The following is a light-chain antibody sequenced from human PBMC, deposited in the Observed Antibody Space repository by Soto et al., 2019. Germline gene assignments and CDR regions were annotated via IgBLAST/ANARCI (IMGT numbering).Light chain of an antibody. Sequence: DIQMTQSPSTLSASVGDRVTITCRASQNIYNYLAWYQQKPGKAPKPLIYKASTLESGVPSRFSGSGSGKDFTLTISSLQPDDFATYYCHQYSVTSSFGPGTKVDVK. CDR1: QNIYNY. CDR3: HQYSVTSS. V-gene: IGKV1-5*03. CDR2: KAS. J-gene: IGKJ3*01.